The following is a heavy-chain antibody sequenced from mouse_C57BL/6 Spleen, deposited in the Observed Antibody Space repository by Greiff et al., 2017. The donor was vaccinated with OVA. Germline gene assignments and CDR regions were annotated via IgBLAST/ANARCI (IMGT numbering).Heavy chain of an antibody. CDR3: ARRGYYGSSPLDY. D-gene: IGHD1-1*01. CDR2: INPNNGGT. J-gene: IGHJ2*01. Sequence: EVQLQQSGPELVKPGASVKMSCKASGYTFTDYNMHWVKQSHGKSLEWIGYINPNNGGTSSNQKFKGKATLTVNQSTSTAYMELRSLTSEDPAVYYCARRGYYGSSPLDYWGQGTTLTVSA. CDR1: GYTFTDYN. V-gene: IGHV1-22*01.